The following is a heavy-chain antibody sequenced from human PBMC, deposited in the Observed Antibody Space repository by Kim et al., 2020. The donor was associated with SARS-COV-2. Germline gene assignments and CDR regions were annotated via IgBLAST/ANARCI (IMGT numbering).Heavy chain of an antibody. CDR3: ATSGDYYYYYMDV. Sequence: SPSFQGQVTISADKSISTAYLQWSSLKASDTAMYYCATSGDYYYYYMDVWGKGTTVTVSS. V-gene: IGHV5-51*01. J-gene: IGHJ6*03. D-gene: IGHD6-25*01.